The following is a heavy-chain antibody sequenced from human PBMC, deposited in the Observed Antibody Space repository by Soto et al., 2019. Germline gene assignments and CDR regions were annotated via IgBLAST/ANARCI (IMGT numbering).Heavy chain of an antibody. CDR2: IYHGGNT. CDR3: ASMYYHESCALLAY. V-gene: IGHV4-4*02. J-gene: IGHJ4*02. D-gene: IGHD3-3*02. Sequence: QVQLQESGPGLVKPSGTLSLTCALSGGSISSANWWSWVSHPPGKGLEWIGGIYHGGNTNYNPSLKCRVTLTVDKSQNQFSLTPDATTAAYRAGYYCASMYYHESCALLAYWGQGTLSTVSS. CDR1: GGSISSANW.